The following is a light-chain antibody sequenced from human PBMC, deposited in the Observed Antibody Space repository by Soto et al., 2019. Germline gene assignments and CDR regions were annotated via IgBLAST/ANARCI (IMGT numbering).Light chain of an antibody. CDR1: QSISSSY. CDR3: QQYGSSTMYT. Sequence: EVVLTQSPATLSLSQGESATLSCRAGQSISSSYLAWYQQKPCQAPRLLIYGASSRATGIPDTFSGSVSGTDFTLTISRLEPEDFAVYYGQQYGSSTMYTFGQVTRLEIK. CDR2: GAS. V-gene: IGKV3-20*01. J-gene: IGKJ5*01.